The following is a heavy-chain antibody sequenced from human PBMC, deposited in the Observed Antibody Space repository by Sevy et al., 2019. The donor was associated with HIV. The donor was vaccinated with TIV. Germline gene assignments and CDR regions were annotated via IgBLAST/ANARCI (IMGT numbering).Heavy chain of an antibody. D-gene: IGHD3-10*01. CDR1: GGSISSYY. CDR3: ARARQVGGYYRRYYYYYGMDV. V-gene: IGHV4-59*01. J-gene: IGHJ6*02. CDR2: IYYSGST. Sequence: SETLSLTCTVSGGSISSYYWSWIRQPPGKGLEWIGYIYYSGSTNYNPSLKSRVTISVDTSKNQFSLKLSSVTAADTAVYYCARARQVGGYYRRYYYYYGMDVWGQGTTVTVSS.